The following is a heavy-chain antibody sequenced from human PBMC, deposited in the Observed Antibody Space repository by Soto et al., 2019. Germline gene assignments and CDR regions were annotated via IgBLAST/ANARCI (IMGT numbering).Heavy chain of an antibody. CDR1: GFTFSSYE. CDR3: ACQPDVVVPAANVFYYYYGMDV. V-gene: IGHV3-48*03. Sequence: GGSLRLSCAASGFTFSSYEMNWVRQAPGKGLEWVSYISSSGSTIYYADSVKGRFTISRDNAKNSLYLQMNSLRAEDTAVYYCACQPDVVVPAANVFYYYYGMDVWGQGTTVTSP. CDR2: ISSSGSTI. D-gene: IGHD2-2*01. J-gene: IGHJ6*02.